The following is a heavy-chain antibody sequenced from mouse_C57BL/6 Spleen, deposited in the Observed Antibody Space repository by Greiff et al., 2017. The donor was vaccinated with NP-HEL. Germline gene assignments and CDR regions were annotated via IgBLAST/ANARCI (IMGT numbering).Heavy chain of an antibody. CDR2: ISYDGSN. Sequence: ESGPGLVKPSQSLSLTCSVTGYSITSGYYWNWIRQFPGNKLEWMGYISYDGSNNYNPSLKNRISITRDTSKNQFFLKLNSVTTEDTATYYCARGGTTVEGWFAYWGQGTLVTVSA. J-gene: IGHJ3*01. V-gene: IGHV3-6*01. CDR3: ARGGTTVEGWFAY. D-gene: IGHD1-1*01. CDR1: GYSITSGYY.